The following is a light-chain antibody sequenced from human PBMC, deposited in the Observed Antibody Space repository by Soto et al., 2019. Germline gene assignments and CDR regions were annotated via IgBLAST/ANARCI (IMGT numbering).Light chain of an antibody. J-gene: IGKJ1*01. CDR3: LQYNKWPRT. CDR1: QSVSSN. CDR2: GAY. V-gene: IGKV3-15*01. Sequence: DIVMTQSPATLSLSPGERATLSCRASQSVSSNLAWYQQKPGQAPRLLIFGAYIRDTGLPARFSGSGTETEFTLTISSLQSEDFAVYYCLQYNKWPRTFGQGTKVE.